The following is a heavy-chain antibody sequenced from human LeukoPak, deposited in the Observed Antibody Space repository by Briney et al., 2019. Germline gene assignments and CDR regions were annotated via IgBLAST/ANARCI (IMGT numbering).Heavy chain of an antibody. CDR1: GYTFTGHY. Sequence: GASVKVSCKASGYTFTGHYIHWVRQAPGQGFEWMGWINPNTGGTDYAQKFQDRIAINTYTSISTTYMELSSLRSDDTALYYCARDLATIDGIAWYYFENWGQGTLVTVS. J-gene: IGHJ4*02. V-gene: IGHV1-2*02. D-gene: IGHD5-12*01. CDR3: ARDLATIDGIAWYYFEN. CDR2: INPNTGGT.